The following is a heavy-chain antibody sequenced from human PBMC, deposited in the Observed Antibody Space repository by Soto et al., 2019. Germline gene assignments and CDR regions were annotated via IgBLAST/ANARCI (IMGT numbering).Heavy chain of an antibody. CDR2: VNHRGSA. D-gene: IGHD2-21*01. Sequence: LSLTCAVSGGPFSGVYWSWIRQPPGKGLEWIGGVNHRGSANYSPSLESRVTMSVDTSKNQFSLKLTSVTAADSAVYYCARDAFCGSGTCRVGHWFDPWGQGTLVTVSS. V-gene: IGHV4-34*01. J-gene: IGHJ5*02. CDR1: GGPFSGVY. CDR3: ARDAFCGSGTCRVGHWFDP.